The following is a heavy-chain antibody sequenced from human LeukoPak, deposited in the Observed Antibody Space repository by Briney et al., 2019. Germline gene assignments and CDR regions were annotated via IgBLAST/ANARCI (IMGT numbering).Heavy chain of an antibody. D-gene: IGHD2-2*01. CDR3: ARDKAKYCSSTSCPRLFDY. CDR1: GASISSHY. Sequence: SETLSLTCSVSGASISSHYWSWIRQPPGKGLEWIGYIHYSGSTNCNPSLKSRVTISLDTSKNQFSLKLTSVTAADTAVYYCARDKAKYCSSTSCPRLFDYWGQGTLVTVSS. J-gene: IGHJ4*02. V-gene: IGHV4-59*11. CDR2: IHYSGST.